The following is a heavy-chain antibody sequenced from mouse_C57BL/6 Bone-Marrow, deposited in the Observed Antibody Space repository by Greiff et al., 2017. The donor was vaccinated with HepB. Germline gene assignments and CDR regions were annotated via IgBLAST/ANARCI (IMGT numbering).Heavy chain of an antibody. J-gene: IGHJ2*01. CDR3: ARRLLLYFDY. CDR2: ISSGGSYT. D-gene: IGHD1-1*01. Sequence: DVMLVESGGDLVKPGGSLKLSCAASGFTFSSYGMSWVRQTPDKRLEWVATISSGGSYTYYPDSVKGRFTISRDNAKNTLYLQMSILKSEDTAMYYCARRLLLYFDYWGQGTTLTVSS. CDR1: GFTFSSYG. V-gene: IGHV5-6*02.